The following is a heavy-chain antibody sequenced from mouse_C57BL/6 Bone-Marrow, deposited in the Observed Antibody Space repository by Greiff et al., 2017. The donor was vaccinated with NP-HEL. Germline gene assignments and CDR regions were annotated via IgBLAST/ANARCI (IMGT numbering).Heavy chain of an antibody. CDR1: GFTFSDFY. Sequence: EVMLVESGGGLVQSGRSLRLSCATSGFTFSDFYMEWVRQAPGKGLEWIAASRNKANDYLTTYSASVKGRFIVCRDTSQSILHLQMNALRADDTAIYYCARDGYYNNYDCAMDYWGQGTSVTVSS. D-gene: IGHD2-5*01. CDR3: ARDGYYNNYDCAMDY. J-gene: IGHJ4*01. V-gene: IGHV7-1*01. CDR2: SRNKANDYLT.